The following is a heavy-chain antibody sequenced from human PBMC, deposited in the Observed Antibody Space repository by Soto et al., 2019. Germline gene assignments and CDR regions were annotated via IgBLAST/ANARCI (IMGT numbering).Heavy chain of an antibody. J-gene: IGHJ4*02. CDR1: GGSISASSYY. D-gene: IGHD3-10*01. CDR3: ARSNRWFGELFLSNHHCFDY. Sequence: SETLSLTCTVSGGSISASSYYWGWIRQPPGKGLEWIGSMDYSGSTYYNPSLKSRVTISVDTSKNQFSLKLSSLTAADTAVYYCARSNRWFGELFLSNHHCFDYWGQGTLVTVSS. CDR2: MDYSGST. V-gene: IGHV4-39*01.